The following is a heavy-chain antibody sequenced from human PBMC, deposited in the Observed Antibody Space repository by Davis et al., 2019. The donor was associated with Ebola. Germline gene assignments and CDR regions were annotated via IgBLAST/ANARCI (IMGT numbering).Heavy chain of an antibody. CDR3: ARDIEVDGSSPYYYYGMDV. D-gene: IGHD2-2*01. J-gene: IGHJ6*02. Sequence: PSETLSLTCAVYGGSFSGYYWSWIRQPPGKGLEWIGEINHSGSTNYNPSLKSRVTMSVDTSKNQFSLKLSSVTAADTAVYYCARDIEVDGSSPYYYYGMDVWGQGTTVTVSS. V-gene: IGHV4-34*01. CDR1: GGSFSGYY. CDR2: INHSGST.